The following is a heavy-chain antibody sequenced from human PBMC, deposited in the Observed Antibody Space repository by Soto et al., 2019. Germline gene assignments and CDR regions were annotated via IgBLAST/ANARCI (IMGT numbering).Heavy chain of an antibody. Sequence: EVQLVESGGGLIQPGGSLRLSCAASGFTVSSNYMTWVRQAPGSGLEWVSVIYTGGSTYYADSVKGRFTISRDNSKNTLYLQMNSLRAEDTAVYYCAKGDQVDIVVVPAAPDYWGQGTLVTVSS. D-gene: IGHD2-2*03. CDR2: IYTGGST. J-gene: IGHJ4*02. CDR1: GFTVSSNY. CDR3: AKGDQVDIVVVPAAPDY. V-gene: IGHV3-53*01.